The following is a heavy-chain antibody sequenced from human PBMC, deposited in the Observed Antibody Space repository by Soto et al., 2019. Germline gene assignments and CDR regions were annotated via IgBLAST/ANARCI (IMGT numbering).Heavy chain of an antibody. CDR1: GGTFSSYA. V-gene: IGHV1-69*12. Sequence: QVQLVQSGAEVKKPGSSVKVSCKASGGTFSSYAISWVRQAPGQGLEWMGGIIPIFGTANYAQKFQGRGTITADESTSTAYLEMSSLRSEDTAVYYCARAVPAAIGVLPDYYFASWGQGTLVTVSS. CDR2: IIPIFGTA. CDR3: ARAVPAAIGVLPDYYFAS. J-gene: IGHJ4*02. D-gene: IGHD2-2*01.